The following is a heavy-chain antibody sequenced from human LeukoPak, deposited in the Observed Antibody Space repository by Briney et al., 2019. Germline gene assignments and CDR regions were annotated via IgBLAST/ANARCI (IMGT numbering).Heavy chain of an antibody. D-gene: IGHD6-19*01. CDR2: ISGSGGST. CDR3: AKVWDSSGWTWIDY. V-gene: IGHV3-23*01. J-gene: IGHJ4*02. CDR1: GFTFSSYE. Sequence: GGSLRLSCAASGFTFSSYEMNWVRQAPGKGLEWVSAISGSGGSTYYADSVKGRFTISRDNSKNTLYLQMNSLRAEDTAVYYCAKVWDSSGWTWIDYWGQGTLVTVSS.